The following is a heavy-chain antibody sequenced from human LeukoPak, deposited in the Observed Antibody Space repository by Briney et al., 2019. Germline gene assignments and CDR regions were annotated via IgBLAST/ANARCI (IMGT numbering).Heavy chain of an antibody. V-gene: IGHV3-23*01. CDR3: ARDGTVVTPSYYYYYMDV. Sequence: PGGSLRLSCAASGFTFSSYAMSWVRQAPGKGLEWVSAISGSGGSTYYADSVKGQFTISRDNSKNTLYLQMNSLRAEDTAVYYCARDGTVVTPSYYYYYMDVWGKGTTVTVSS. D-gene: IGHD4-23*01. J-gene: IGHJ6*03. CDR1: GFTFSSYA. CDR2: ISGSGGST.